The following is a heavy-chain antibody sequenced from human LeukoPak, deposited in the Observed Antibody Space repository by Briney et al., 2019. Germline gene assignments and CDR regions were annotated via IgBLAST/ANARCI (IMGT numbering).Heavy chain of an antibody. J-gene: IGHJ6*02. CDR3: AKVLGGARENYYYYGMDV. V-gene: IGHV3-30*18. CDR1: GFTFSSYG. CDR2: ISYDGSNK. Sequence: QTGGSLRLSCAASGFTFSSYGMHWVRQAPGKGLEWVAVISYDGSNKYYADSVKGRFTISRDNSKNTLYLQMNSLRAEDTAVYYCAKVLGGARENYYYYGMDVWGQGTTVTVSS. D-gene: IGHD1-26*01.